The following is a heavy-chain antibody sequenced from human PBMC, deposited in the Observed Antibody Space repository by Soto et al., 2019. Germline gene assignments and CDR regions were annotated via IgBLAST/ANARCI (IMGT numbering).Heavy chain of an antibody. Sequence: QVPLVESGGGVVQPGRSLRLSCAASGFTFSSYGMHWVRQAPGKGLEWVAVIWYDGSNKYYADSVKGRFTISRDNSKNTLYLQMNSLRAEDTAVYYCARDAGSYGRRTLYYFDYWGQGTLVTVSS. V-gene: IGHV3-33*01. CDR3: ARDAGSYGRRTLYYFDY. J-gene: IGHJ4*02. D-gene: IGHD5-18*01. CDR1: GFTFSSYG. CDR2: IWYDGSNK.